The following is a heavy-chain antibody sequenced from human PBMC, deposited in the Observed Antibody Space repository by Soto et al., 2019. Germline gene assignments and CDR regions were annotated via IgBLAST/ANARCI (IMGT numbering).Heavy chain of an antibody. J-gene: IGHJ5*02. CDR3: AVYCSGGSCYLVRNNWFDP. D-gene: IGHD2-15*01. CDR1: GGTFSSYA. CDR2: IIPIFGTA. Sequence: SVKVSFKASGGTFSSYAISWVRQAPGQGLEWMGGIIPIFGTANYAQKFQGRVTITADESTSTAYMELSSLRSEDTAVYYCAVYCSGGSCYLVRNNWFDPWGQGTLVTVSS. V-gene: IGHV1-69*13.